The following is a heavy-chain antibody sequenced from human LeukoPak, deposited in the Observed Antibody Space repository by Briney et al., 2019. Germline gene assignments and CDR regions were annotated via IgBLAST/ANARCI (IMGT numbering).Heavy chain of an antibody. CDR3: YSSGYYALFDY. D-gene: IGHD3-22*01. J-gene: IGHJ4*02. CDR2: IRSKAYGGTT. Sequence: GGSLRLSCTASGFTFGDYAMSWFRQAPGKGLEWVGFIRSKAYGGTTEYAASVKGRFTISRDDSKSIAYLQMNSLKTEDTAVYYCYSSGYYALFDYWGQGTLVTVSS. V-gene: IGHV3-49*03. CDR1: GFTFGDYA.